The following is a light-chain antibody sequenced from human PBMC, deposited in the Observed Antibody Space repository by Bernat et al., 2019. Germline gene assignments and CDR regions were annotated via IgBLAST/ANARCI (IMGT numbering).Light chain of an antibody. CDR2: AAS. J-gene: IGKJ1*01. Sequence: EIVLTQSPGTLSLSPGERATLSCRASQSVSSDFLAWYQQKPGQPPRLLIYAASSRATGIPDRFSGSGSGTGFTLSVSRLESDDFGMYYCQQYASSPRTFGQGTKVEVK. CDR1: QSVSSDF. CDR3: QQYASSPRT. V-gene: IGKV3-20*01.